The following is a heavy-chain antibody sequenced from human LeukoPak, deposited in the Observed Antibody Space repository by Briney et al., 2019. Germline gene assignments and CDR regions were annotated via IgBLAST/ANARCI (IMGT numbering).Heavy chain of an antibody. J-gene: IGHJ4*02. V-gene: IGHV3-23*01. CDR3: ARGGGFDM. D-gene: IGHD3-16*01. Sequence: PGVSLRLSCTASGSTFSSYAMSWVRQAPGKGLEYVSTISAGGGSTFYADSMKGRSAISRDNSRNTVYLQMNSLRVEYTAVYYCARGGGFDMWGQGTLVSVSS. CDR2: ISAGGGST. CDR1: GSTFSSYA.